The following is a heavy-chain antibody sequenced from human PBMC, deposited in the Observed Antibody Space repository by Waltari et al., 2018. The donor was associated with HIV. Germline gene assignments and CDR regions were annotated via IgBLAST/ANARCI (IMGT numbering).Heavy chain of an antibody. CDR3: ARARDYYDSSGHDY. Sequence: QVQLQESGPGLVKPSQTLSLTCTVPGGSISSASYYWSWIRQPAGKGLEWIGRIYTSGSTNYNPSLKSRVTISVDTSKNQFSLKLSSVTAADTAVYYCARARDYYDSSGHDYWGQGTLVTVSS. J-gene: IGHJ4*02. V-gene: IGHV4-61*02. D-gene: IGHD3-22*01. CDR1: GGSISSASYY. CDR2: IYTSGST.